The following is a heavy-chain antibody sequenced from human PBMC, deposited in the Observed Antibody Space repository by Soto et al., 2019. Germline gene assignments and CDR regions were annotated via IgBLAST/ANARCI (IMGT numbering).Heavy chain of an antibody. Sequence: QLQLQESGPGLVKPSETLSLTCTVSGGSISSSSYYWGWIRQPPGKGLEWIGSIYYSGSTYYNPSLKSRVTISVDTSKNQFSLKLSSVTAADTAVYYCARLGKGQQLVQRWGQGTLVTVSS. D-gene: IGHD6-13*01. CDR3: ARLGKGQQLVQR. J-gene: IGHJ4*02. CDR1: GGSISSSSYY. V-gene: IGHV4-39*01. CDR2: IYYSGST.